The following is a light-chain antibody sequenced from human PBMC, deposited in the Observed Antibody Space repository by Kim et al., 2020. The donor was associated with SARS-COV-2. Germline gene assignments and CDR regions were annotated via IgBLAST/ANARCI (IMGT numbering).Light chain of an antibody. CDR3: QSYDSSTVV. V-gene: IGLV6-57*03. Sequence: GKTVTISCTRSSCRIASNYVQWYQQRPGSAPTTVIYEDNQRPSGVPDRFSGSIDSSSNSASLTISGLKTEDEADYYCQSYDSSTVVFGGGTQLTVL. J-gene: IGLJ2*01. CDR2: EDN. CDR1: SCRIASNY.